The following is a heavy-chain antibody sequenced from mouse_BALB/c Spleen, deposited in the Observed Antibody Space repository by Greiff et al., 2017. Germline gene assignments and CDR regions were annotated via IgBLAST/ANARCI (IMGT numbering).Heavy chain of an antibody. J-gene: IGHJ2*01. CDR2: ISSGGSYT. D-gene: IGHD2-1*01. V-gene: IGHV5-9-4*01. Sequence: DVQLVESGGGLVKPGGSLKLSCAASGFTFSSYAMSWVRQSPEKRLEWVAEISSGGSYTYYPDTVTGRFTISRDNAKNTLYLEMSSLRSEDTAMYYCAREGNYYFDYWGQGTTLTVSS. CDR1: GFTFSSYA. CDR3: AREGNYYFDY.